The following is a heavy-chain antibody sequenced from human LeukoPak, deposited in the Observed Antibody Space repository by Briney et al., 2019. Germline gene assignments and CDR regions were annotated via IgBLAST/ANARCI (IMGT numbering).Heavy chain of an antibody. CDR3: AKLRYCSGGSCYADAFDI. J-gene: IGHJ3*02. V-gene: IGHV3-30*18. D-gene: IGHD2-15*01. Sequence: GRSLRLSCAASGFTFSTYGMHWVRQAPGKGLECVAVISYDGSNTYYADSVKGRFTISRDNSKNTLYLQMNSLRAEDTAVYYCAKLRYCSGGSCYADAFDIWGQGTMVTVSS. CDR1: GFTFSTYG. CDR2: ISYDGSNT.